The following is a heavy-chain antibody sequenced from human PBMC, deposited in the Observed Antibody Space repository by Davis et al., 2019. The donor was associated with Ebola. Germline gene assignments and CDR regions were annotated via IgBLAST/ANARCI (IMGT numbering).Heavy chain of an antibody. D-gene: IGHD2-2*01. CDR3: ARDGDIVVVPDWYYIDY. J-gene: IGHJ4*02. Sequence: GESLKISCAASGFTFSSYWMHWVRQAPGKGLVWVSRINSDGSSTSYADSVKGRFTISRDNAKNTLYLQMNSLRAEDTAVYYCARDGDIVVVPDWYYIDYWGQGTLVTVSS. V-gene: IGHV3-74*01. CDR1: GFTFSSYW. CDR2: INSDGSST.